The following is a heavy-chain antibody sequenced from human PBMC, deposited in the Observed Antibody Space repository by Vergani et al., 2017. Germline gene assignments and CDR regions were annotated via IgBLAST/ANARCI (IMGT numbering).Heavy chain of an antibody. CDR3: VYRKTECGTTGXFYPFYYCYYMDV. V-gene: IGHV2-5*04. CDR1: GFSLNTRGVS. J-gene: IGHJ6*03. CDR2: TYWNDDQ. Sequence: QITLKESGPTLVKPTQTLTLTCTFSGFSLNTRGVSVAWIRQPPGKALDWLALTYWNDDQHYSQSLNNRVTITKDTSKNQVVLTMTNMDYVDTGTYYCVYRKTECGTTGXFYPFYYCYYMDVWGKGTTVTVSS. D-gene: IGHD1-7*01.